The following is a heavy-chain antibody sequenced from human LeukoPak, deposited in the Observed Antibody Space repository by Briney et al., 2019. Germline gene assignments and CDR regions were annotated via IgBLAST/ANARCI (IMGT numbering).Heavy chain of an antibody. V-gene: IGHV3-23*01. CDR2: ISSSGDYT. CDR1: GFTFTTYA. CDR3: AKRATVPGTLYYFDY. Sequence: GGSLRLSCAASGFTFTTYAMSWVRQVPGKELEWVSGISSSGDYTYYADSVKGRFTISRDNSKNALYLQMNSLRAEDTAVYYCAKRATVPGTLYYFDYWGQGTLVTVSS. J-gene: IGHJ4*02. D-gene: IGHD6-19*01.